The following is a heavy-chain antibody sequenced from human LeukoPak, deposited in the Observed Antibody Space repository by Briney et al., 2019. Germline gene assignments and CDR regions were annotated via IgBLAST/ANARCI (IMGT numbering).Heavy chain of an antibody. D-gene: IGHD1-1*01. CDR2: IKEDGAEK. J-gene: IGHJ4*02. CDR1: GFTFSSQW. V-gene: IGHV3-7*01. Sequence: GGSLRLSCAASGFTFSSQWMSWVRQAPGKGLEWVANIKEDGAEKYYVDSVKGRFTISRDNAKHSLYLQMDSLIAEDTAVYYCARDPHDNWNDLDYWGQGTLVTVSS. CDR3: ARDPHDNWNDLDY.